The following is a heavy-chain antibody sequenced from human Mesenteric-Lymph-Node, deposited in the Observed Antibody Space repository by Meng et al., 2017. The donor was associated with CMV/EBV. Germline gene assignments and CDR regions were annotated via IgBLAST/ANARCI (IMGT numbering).Heavy chain of an antibody. D-gene: IGHD2-15*01. CDR3: AREGISGYCSGVICFDH. Sequence: YSFNNYGISWVRQAPGQGLEWLGWTSPYKGNTNFAQKVQGRVTLTIDTSTSTAHMELRSLTSDDTAVYYCAREGISGYCSGVICFDHWGQGTLVTVSS. CDR2: TSPYKGNT. CDR1: YSFNNYG. J-gene: IGHJ4*02. V-gene: IGHV1-18*04.